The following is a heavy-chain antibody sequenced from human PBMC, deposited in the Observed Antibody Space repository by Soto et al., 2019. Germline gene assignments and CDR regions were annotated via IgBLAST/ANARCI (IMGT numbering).Heavy chain of an antibody. CDR2: INPNSGGT. CDR3: ARGLGIAVAGHDY. CDR1: GYTFTGYY. J-gene: IGHJ4*02. D-gene: IGHD6-19*01. Sequence: VASVKVSCKASGYTFTGYYMHWVRQAPGQGLEWMGWINPNSGGTNYAQKFQGWVTMTRDTSISTAYMELSRLRSDDTAVYYCARGLGIAVAGHDYWGQGTLVTVS. V-gene: IGHV1-2*04.